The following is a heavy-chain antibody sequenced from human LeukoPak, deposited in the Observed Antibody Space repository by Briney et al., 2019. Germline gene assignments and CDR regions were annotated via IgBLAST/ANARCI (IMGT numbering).Heavy chain of an antibody. CDR3: ARLRGGRRLDA. Sequence: SETLSLTCTVSGGSISSSSYYWGWIRQPPGKGLEWIGSIYYSGSTYHNPSLKSRVTILVDTSKNHFSLNLRSVTAADTAVYYCARLRGGRRLDAWGQGRMVIVSS. V-gene: IGHV4-39*07. D-gene: IGHD2-15*01. CDR2: IYYSGST. CDR1: GGSISSSSYY. J-gene: IGHJ3*01.